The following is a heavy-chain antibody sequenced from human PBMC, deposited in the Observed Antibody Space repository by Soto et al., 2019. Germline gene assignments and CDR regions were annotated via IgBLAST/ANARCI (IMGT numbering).Heavy chain of an antibody. CDR2: INAFNGNT. Sequence: QVQLVQSGAEVKKPGASVKVSCKASGYTFLSNGISWVRQAPGQGLEWMGWINAFNGNTNYAQKLQGRVTMTRDTSTSTAYMELRSLRSDDTAVYYCARDPVAGTYFDYWGQGTLVTVSS. CDR3: ARDPVAGTYFDY. J-gene: IGHJ4*02. V-gene: IGHV1-18*01. D-gene: IGHD6-19*01. CDR1: GYTFLSNG.